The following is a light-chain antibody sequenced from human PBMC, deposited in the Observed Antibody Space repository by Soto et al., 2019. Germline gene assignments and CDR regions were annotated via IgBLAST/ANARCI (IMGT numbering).Light chain of an antibody. CDR1: QSVSSSY. Sequence: EIVLTQSPGTLSLSPGERATLSCRASQSVSSSYLAWYQQKPGQAPRLLIYGASSRATGIPARFSGSGSGTDFTLTISRLEPEDFAVYYCQQYGSSPPYTFGQGTKLESK. CDR2: GAS. CDR3: QQYGSSPPYT. J-gene: IGKJ2*01. V-gene: IGKV3-20*01.